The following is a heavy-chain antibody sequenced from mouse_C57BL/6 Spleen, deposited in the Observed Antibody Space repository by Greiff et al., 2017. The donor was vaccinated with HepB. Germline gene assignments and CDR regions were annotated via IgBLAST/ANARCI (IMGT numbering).Heavy chain of an antibody. CDR3: ARRGYYDYDLAY. CDR1: GYAFSSYW. D-gene: IGHD2-4*01. J-gene: IGHJ3*01. Sequence: VHLVESGAELVKPGASVKISCKASGYAFSSYWMNWVKQRPGKGLEWIGQIYPGDGDTNYNGKFKGKATLTADKSSSTAYMQLSSLTSEDSAVYFCARRGYYDYDLAYWGQGTLVTVSA. V-gene: IGHV1-80*01. CDR2: IYPGDGDT.